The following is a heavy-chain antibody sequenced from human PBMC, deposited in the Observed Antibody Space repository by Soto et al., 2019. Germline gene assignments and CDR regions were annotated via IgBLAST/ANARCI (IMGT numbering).Heavy chain of an antibody. CDR3: AGGEAAYYYYGMDV. V-gene: IGHV3-30*03. Sequence: QVQLVESGGGVVQPGRSLRVSCAASGFTFSSYGMHWVRQAPGKGLEWVAVISYDGSNKYYADSVKGRFTISRDNSKNTLYVQMTSLRAEDTAVYYCAGGEAAYYYYGMDVWGQGTTVTVSS. J-gene: IGHJ6*02. CDR1: GFTFSSYG. CDR2: ISYDGSNK. D-gene: IGHD3-16*01.